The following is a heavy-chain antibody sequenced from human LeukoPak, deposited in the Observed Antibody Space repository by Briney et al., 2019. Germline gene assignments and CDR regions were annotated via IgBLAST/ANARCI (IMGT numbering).Heavy chain of an antibody. J-gene: IGHJ5*01. V-gene: IGHV4-39*02. CDR1: GGSIGSSSYY. Sequence: SETLSLTCTVCGGSIGSSSYYWGWIRQPPGKGLEWIGSIFRTGSTYYTASLKSRVSISVDTSKNHFVLNLTSVTAADTAVYFCARRVGFYGSGSLNYFDPWGQGILVSVSS. D-gene: IGHD3-10*01. CDR3: ARRVGFYGSGSLNYFDP. CDR2: IFRTGST.